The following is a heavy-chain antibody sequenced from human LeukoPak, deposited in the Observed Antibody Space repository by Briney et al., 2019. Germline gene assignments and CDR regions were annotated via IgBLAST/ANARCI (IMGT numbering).Heavy chain of an antibody. CDR3: ARISPRSSGYYPFDY. D-gene: IGHD3-22*01. CDR2: IYSGGST. CDR1: GFTVSSNY. Sequence: GGSLRLSCAASGFTVSSNYMSCVRQAPGGGLEWGSVIYSGGSTYYADSVKGRFTISRDNSKNTLCLQMNSLRAEDTSVYYCARISPRSSGYYPFDYWGQGTLVTVSS. V-gene: IGHV3-66*01. J-gene: IGHJ4*02.